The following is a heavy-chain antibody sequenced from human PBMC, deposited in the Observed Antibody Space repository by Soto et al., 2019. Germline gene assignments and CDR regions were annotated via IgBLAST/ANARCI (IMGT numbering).Heavy chain of an antibody. CDR2: IWYDGSNK. V-gene: IGHV3-33*01. CDR3: AREYAGSGYDLDYYYGMDV. D-gene: IGHD5-12*01. J-gene: IGHJ6*02. CDR1: GFTFSSYG. Sequence: QVQLVESGGGVVQPGRSLRLSCAASGFTFSSYGMHWVRQAPGKGLEWVAVIWYDGSNKYYADSVKGRFTISRDNSKNXRXXQMNSLGAEDTAVYYCAREYAGSGYDLDYYYGMDVWGQGTTVTVSS.